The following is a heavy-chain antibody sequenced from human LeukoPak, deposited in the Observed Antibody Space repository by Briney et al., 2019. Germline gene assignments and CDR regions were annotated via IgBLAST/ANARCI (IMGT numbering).Heavy chain of an antibody. D-gene: IGHD6-13*01. J-gene: IGHJ4*02. CDR2: IYSGGST. CDR1: GFTVSSNY. CDR3: ARYIGRSSFDY. V-gene: IGHV3-66*01. Sequence: GGSLRLSCAASGFTVSSNYVSWVRQAPGKGLEWVSVIYSGGSTYYADSVKGRFTISRDNSKNTLYLQMNSLRAEDTAVYYCARYIGRSSFDYWGQGTLVTVSS.